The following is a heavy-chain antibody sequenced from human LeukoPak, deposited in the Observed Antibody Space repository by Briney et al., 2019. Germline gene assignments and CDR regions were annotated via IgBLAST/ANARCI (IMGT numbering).Heavy chain of an antibody. CDR1: GFTFSSYA. Sequence: GGSLRLSCAASGFTFSSYAMHWVRQAPGKGLEWVANIRQDGDTKYYVDSVKGRFTISRDNAMNSLYLQMNSLRAEDTAIYYCARSLPYGTTWYGRSDFWGQGTLVTVSS. CDR2: IRQDGDTK. CDR3: ARSLPYGTTWYGRSDF. J-gene: IGHJ4*02. D-gene: IGHD6-13*01. V-gene: IGHV3-7*03.